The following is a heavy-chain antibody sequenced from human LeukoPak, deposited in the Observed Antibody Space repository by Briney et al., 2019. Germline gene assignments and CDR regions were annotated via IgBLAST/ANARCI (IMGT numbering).Heavy chain of an antibody. Sequence: GGSLRLSCAASGFTFSSSAMSWVRQAPGEGLEWVSTISGSGDRTYYADSVKGRFTISRDNSKNTLFLHMNSLRAEDTAVYYCAKDVTPIVPAAMADYWGQGTLVTVSS. CDR1: GFTFSSSA. CDR2: ISGSGDRT. CDR3: AKDVTPIVPAAMADY. D-gene: IGHD2-2*01. J-gene: IGHJ4*02. V-gene: IGHV3-23*01.